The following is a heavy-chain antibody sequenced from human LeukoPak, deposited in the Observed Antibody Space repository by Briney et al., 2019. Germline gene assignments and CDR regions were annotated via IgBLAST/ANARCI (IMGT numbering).Heavy chain of an antibody. V-gene: IGHV3-7*01. CDR3: VRTRRGRITMVRGVPHYLDY. Sequence: GGSLRLSCAASGSTFSSYWMSWVRQAPGKGLEWVVNIKQDGSEKYYVDSGKGRFTISRDNAKNSLYLQMNSLRAEDTAVYYCVRTRRGRITMVRGVPHYLDYWGQGTLVTVSS. CDR1: GSTFSSYW. D-gene: IGHD3-10*01. J-gene: IGHJ4*02. CDR2: IKQDGSEK.